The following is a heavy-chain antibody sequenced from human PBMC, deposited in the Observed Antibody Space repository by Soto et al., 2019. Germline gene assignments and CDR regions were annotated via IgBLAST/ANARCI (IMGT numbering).Heavy chain of an antibody. Sequence: GGSLRLSCAASGFTFSSNSMDWVRQAPGKGLEWISYISSSSSTIYADSVKGRFTISRDNAKNSLYLQMNSLRDEDTAVYYCARVIWSGHLTSDLWGQGTLVTVSS. CDR1: GFTFSSNS. V-gene: IGHV3-48*02. J-gene: IGHJ5*02. D-gene: IGHD3-3*01. CDR3: ARVIWSGHLTSDL. CDR2: ISSSSSTI.